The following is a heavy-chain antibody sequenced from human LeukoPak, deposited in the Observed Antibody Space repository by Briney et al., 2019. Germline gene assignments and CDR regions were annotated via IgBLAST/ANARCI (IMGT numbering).Heavy chain of an antibody. CDR3: ARASAVAGTRDY. D-gene: IGHD6-19*01. V-gene: IGHV3-7*01. CDR1: GFTFSTYW. CDR2: IKEDGSDK. Sequence: GGSLRLSCAASGFTFSTYWMSWVRQAPGKGLEWVANIKEDGSDKYYVDSVKGRFTISRGNAKNSLYLQMNSLGAEHTAVYYCARASAVAGTRDYWGQGTLVTVSS. J-gene: IGHJ4*02.